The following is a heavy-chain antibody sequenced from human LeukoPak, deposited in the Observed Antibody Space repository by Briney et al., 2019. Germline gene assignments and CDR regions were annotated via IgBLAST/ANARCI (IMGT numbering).Heavy chain of an antibody. CDR3: ARADIVVVPDV. Sequence: PGGSLRLSCAASGFTFSSYSMNWVRQAPGKGLEWVSYISSSSSTIYYADSVKGRFTISRDNAENSLYLQMNSLRAEDTAVYYCARADIVVVPDVWGQGTTVTVSS. J-gene: IGHJ6*02. D-gene: IGHD2-2*01. CDR2: ISSSSSTI. CDR1: GFTFSSYS. V-gene: IGHV3-48*01.